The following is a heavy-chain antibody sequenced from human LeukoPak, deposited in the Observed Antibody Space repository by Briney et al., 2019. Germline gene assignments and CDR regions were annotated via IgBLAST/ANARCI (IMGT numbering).Heavy chain of an antibody. V-gene: IGHV1-8*01. D-gene: IGHD6-19*01. CDR2: MNPNSGNT. Sequence: GASVKVSCKASGYTFTSYDINWVRQATGQGLEWMGWMNPNSGNTGYAQKFQGRVTMTRNTSISTAYMELSSLRSEDTAVYYCARAAGYSSAHPPDYWGQGTLVTVSS. CDR1: GYTFTSYD. CDR3: ARAAGYSSAHPPDY. J-gene: IGHJ4*02.